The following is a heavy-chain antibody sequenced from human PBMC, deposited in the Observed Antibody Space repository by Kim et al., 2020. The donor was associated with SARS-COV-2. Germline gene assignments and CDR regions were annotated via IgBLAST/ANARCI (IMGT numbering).Heavy chain of an antibody. Sequence: SETLSLTCTVSGGSISSYYWSWIRQPPGKGLEWIGYIYYSGSTNYNPSLKSRVTISVDTSKNQFSLKLSSVTAADTAVYYCARGTSGSYLLYYFDYWGQGTLVTVSS. J-gene: IGHJ4*02. CDR3: ARGTSGSYLLYYFDY. D-gene: IGHD1-26*01. V-gene: IGHV4-59*01. CDR2: IYYSGST. CDR1: GGSISSYY.